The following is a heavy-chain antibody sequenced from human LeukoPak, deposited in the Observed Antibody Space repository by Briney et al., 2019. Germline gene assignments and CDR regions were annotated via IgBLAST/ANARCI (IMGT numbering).Heavy chain of an antibody. J-gene: IGHJ5*02. D-gene: IGHD1-1*01. CDR2: IIPIFGTA. CDR3: ARADNWNDNWFDP. Sequence: SVKVSCKASGGTFSVYAISCVRQAPGQGLECGGGIIPIFGTANYAQKFQGRVTITTDESTSTAYMELSSLRSEDTAVYYCARADNWNDNWFDPWGQGTLVTVSS. CDR1: GGTFSVYA. V-gene: IGHV1-69*05.